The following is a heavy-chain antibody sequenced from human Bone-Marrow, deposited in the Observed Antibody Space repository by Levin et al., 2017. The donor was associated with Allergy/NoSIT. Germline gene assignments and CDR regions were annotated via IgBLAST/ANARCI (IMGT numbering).Heavy chain of an antibody. J-gene: IGHJ4*02. D-gene: IGHD6-19*01. Sequence: SCAASGFIFDNYDMHWVRQTPGNGLEWVAAVGTTGQAYYPGSVKGRFTISRENAKNSVFLQLDSLTVGDAAVYFCATGGSGWYGSIDFWGLGTQVTVSS. CDR3: ATGGSGWYGSIDF. V-gene: IGHV3-13*04. CDR1: GFIFDNYD. CDR2: VGTTGQA.